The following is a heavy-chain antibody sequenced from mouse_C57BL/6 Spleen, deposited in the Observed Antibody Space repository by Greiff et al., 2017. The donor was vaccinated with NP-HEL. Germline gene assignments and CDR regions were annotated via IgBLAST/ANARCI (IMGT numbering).Heavy chain of an antibody. D-gene: IGHD1-1*01. CDR2: IDPETGGT. CDR3: TRRPSYYYGTWFAY. J-gene: IGHJ3*01. Sequence: VKLQQSGAELVRPGASVTLSCKASGYTFTDYEMHWVKQTPVHGLEWIGAIDPETGGTAYNQKFKGKAILTADKSSSTAYMELRSLTSEDSAVYYCTRRPSYYYGTWFAYWGQGTLVTVSA. V-gene: IGHV1-15*01. CDR1: GYTFTDYE.